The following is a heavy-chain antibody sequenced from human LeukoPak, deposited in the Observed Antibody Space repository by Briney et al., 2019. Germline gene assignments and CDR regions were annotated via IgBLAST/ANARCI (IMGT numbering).Heavy chain of an antibody. Sequence: SQTLSLTCAVSGGSISSGGYSWSWIRQPPGKGLEWIGYIYHSGSTYYNPSLKSRVTISVDTSKNQFSLKLNSVTAADTAVYYCARDSTYYYDIGSFDIWGQGTMVTVSS. CDR3: ARDSTYYYDIGSFDI. V-gene: IGHV4-30-2*01. D-gene: IGHD3-22*01. CDR2: IYHSGST. CDR1: GGSISSGGYS. J-gene: IGHJ3*02.